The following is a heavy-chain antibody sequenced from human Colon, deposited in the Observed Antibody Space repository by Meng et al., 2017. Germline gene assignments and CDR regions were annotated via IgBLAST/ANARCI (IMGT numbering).Heavy chain of an antibody. CDR1: VGSISSGSYY. J-gene: IGHJ5*02. CDR2: IYTSGST. CDR3: ARVAVGYYDSSGYYYNWFDP. V-gene: IGHV4-61*02. D-gene: IGHD3-22*01. Sequence: SETLSLTCTVSVGSISSGSYYWSWIRQPAGKGLEWIGRIYTSGSTNYNPSLKSRVTISVDTSKNQFSLKLSSVTAADTAVYYCARVAVGYYDSSGYYYNWFDPWGQGTLVTVSS.